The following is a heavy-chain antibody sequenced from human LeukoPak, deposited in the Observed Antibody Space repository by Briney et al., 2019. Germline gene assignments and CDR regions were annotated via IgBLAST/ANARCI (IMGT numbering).Heavy chain of an antibody. CDR1: GYTFTSYY. CDR2: INPSGGST. J-gene: IGHJ4*02. Sequence: GASVKVSCKASGYTFTSYYMHWVRQAPGQGLEWMGIINPSGGSTSYAQKFQGRVTMTRDTSTSTVYMELSSLRSEDTAVYYCARDGRYCSGGSCHTAPFDYWGQGTLVTVSS. D-gene: IGHD2-15*01. V-gene: IGHV1-46*01. CDR3: ARDGRYCSGGSCHTAPFDY.